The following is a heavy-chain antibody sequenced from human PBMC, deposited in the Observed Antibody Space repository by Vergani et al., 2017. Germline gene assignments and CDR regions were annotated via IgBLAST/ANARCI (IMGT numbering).Heavy chain of an antibody. J-gene: IGHJ2*01. CDR1: GGTFSSYA. Sequence: QVQLVQSGAEVKKPGSSVKVSCKASGGTFSSYAISWVRQAPGQGLEWMGWINPNSGGTNYAQKFQGRVTMTRDTSISTAYMELSRLRSDDTAVYYCARDTLGDSAFSKNWYFDLWGRGTLVTVSS. CDR2: INPNSGGT. CDR3: ARDTLGDSAFSKNWYFDL. V-gene: IGHV1-2*02. D-gene: IGHD2-21*01.